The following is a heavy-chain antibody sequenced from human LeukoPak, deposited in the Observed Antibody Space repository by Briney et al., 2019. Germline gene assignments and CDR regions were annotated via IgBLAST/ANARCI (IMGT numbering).Heavy chain of an antibody. CDR1: GFTFSSYA. D-gene: IGHD1-26*01. CDR2: ISCDGSNK. Sequence: GGSLRLSCAASGFTFSSYAMHWVRQAPGKGLEWVAVISCDGSNKNYADSVKGRFTISGDNSKNTLYLQMNSLRAEDTSVYYCARSPGILGTNYFDYWGQGTLVTVSS. J-gene: IGHJ4*02. V-gene: IGHV3-30*04. CDR3: ARSPGILGTNYFDY.